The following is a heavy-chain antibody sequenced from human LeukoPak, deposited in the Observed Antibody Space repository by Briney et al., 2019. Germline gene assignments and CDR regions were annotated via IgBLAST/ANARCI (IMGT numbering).Heavy chain of an antibody. CDR2: ISAYNGNT. Sequence: ASVKVSCKASGYTFTSYGISWVRQAPGQGLEWMGWISAYNGNTNYAQKLQGRVTMTTDTSTSTAYMELRSLRSDDTAVYYCASDILWFGEFSPNNWFDPWGQGTLVTVSS. CDR3: ASDILWFGEFSPNNWFDP. V-gene: IGHV1-18*01. J-gene: IGHJ5*02. CDR1: GYTFTSYG. D-gene: IGHD3-10*01.